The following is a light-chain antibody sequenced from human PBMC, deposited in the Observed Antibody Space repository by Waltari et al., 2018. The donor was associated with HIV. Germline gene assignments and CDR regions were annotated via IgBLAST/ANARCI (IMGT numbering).Light chain of an antibody. J-gene: IGLJ7*01. CDR2: DDR. CDR3: HVWNSTSDLGV. Sequence: SSVLTPPPSVSLAPGLTARFPCEGTNLGSKSLHWYQQRPGQAPILVVYDDRVRPSGIPDRFSGSNSGNTATLTISRVEAGDEADYYCHVWNSTSDLGVFGGGTQLTVL. V-gene: IGLV3-21*02. CDR1: NLGSKS.